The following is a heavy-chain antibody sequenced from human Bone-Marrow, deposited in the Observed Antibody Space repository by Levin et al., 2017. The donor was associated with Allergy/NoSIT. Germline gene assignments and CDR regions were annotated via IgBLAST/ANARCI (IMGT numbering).Heavy chain of an antibody. CDR3: VRAGMTWLHLLEFDS. CDR1: GFTFNMNW. CDR2: IKEDGSEK. J-gene: IGHJ4*02. Sequence: GGSLRLSCAASGFTFNMNWRSWVRQVPGKGLEGVANIKEDGSEKSYVESVRGRFTISRDNAKKSLYLQMNSIRVEDTAISYCVRAGMTWLHLLEFDSWGQGTLVTVSS. D-gene: IGHD5-24*01. V-gene: IGHV3-7*01.